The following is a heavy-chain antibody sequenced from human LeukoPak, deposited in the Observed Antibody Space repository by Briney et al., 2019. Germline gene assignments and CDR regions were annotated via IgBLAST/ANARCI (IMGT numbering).Heavy chain of an antibody. J-gene: IGHJ3*02. Sequence: PGGSLRLSCASSGFAFSTNSMNWVRQSPGKGLEWVSTISSTGTYIRYADSVKGRFTISRDNSKNTLYLQMNSLRAEDTAVYYCAGREYSYGFDAFDIWGQGTMVTVSS. CDR1: GFAFSTNS. V-gene: IGHV3-21*04. CDR3: AGREYSYGFDAFDI. D-gene: IGHD5-18*01. CDR2: ISSTGTYI.